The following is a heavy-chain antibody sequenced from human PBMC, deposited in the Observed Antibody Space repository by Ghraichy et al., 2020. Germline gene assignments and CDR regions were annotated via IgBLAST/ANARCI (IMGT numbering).Heavy chain of an antibody. J-gene: IGHJ6*02. CDR2: IKQDGSEK. Sequence: GGSLRLSCAASGFTFSSYWMSWVRQAPGKGLEWVANIKQDGSEKYYVDSVKGRFTISRDNAKNSLYLQMNSLRAEDTAVYYCARLDGSGSYYIYYYGMDVWGQGTTVTVSS. CDR3: ARLDGSGSYYIYYYGMDV. D-gene: IGHD3-10*01. V-gene: IGHV3-7*03. CDR1: GFTFSSYW.